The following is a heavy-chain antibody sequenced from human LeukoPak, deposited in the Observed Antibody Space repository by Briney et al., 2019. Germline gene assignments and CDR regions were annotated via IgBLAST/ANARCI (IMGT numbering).Heavy chain of an antibody. J-gene: IGHJ4*02. Sequence: ASVKVSCKVSGYTFTDYYMHWVQQAPGKGLEWMGLVDPEDGETIYAEKFQGRVTITADTSTDTAYMELSSLRSADTAVYYCATDSLNLWELLGYWGQGTLVTVSS. CDR1: GYTFTDYY. CDR3: ATDSLNLWELLGY. D-gene: IGHD1-26*01. V-gene: IGHV1-69-2*01. CDR2: VDPEDGET.